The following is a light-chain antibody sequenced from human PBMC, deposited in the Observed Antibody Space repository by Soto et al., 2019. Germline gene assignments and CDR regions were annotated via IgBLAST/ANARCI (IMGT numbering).Light chain of an antibody. CDR3: QQYNNWPPIT. CDR1: QSVSSN. CDR2: GAS. J-gene: IGKJ4*01. V-gene: IGKV3-15*01. Sequence: EIVMTQTPATLSVSPWERATLSCVASQSVSSNLAWYQQKPGQAPRLLIYGASTRATGIPARFSGSGSGTEFTLTISSLQSEDFAVYYCQQYNNWPPITFGGGTKVDIK.